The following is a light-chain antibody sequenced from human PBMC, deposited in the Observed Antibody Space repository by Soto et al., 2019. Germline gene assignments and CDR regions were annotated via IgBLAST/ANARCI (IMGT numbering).Light chain of an antibody. CDR3: QSYDSNLSDPYV. J-gene: IGLJ1*01. CDR2: GNI. V-gene: IGLV1-40*01. CDR1: SSKNRAGND. Sequence: QSGLTQPPSGSGAPGRSVTISCTGISSKNRAGNDVPWYQQRPGTGPKSLIFGNINRPSGVTDRFSGSKSGNSAYVAITGLTAADEGDYYCQSYDSNLSDPYVFGTGTKVTVL.